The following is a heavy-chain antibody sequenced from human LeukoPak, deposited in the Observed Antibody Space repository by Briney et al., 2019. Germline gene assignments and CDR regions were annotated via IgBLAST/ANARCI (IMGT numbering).Heavy chain of an antibody. CDR3: ATAPYGGNRHYYYYGMDV. Sequence: GGSLRLSCAASGFTFSSYGMHWVRQAPGKGLEWVAVIWYGGSNKYYADSVKGRFTISRDNSKNTLYLQMNSLRAEDTAVYYCATAPYGGNRHYYYYGMDVWGQGTTVTVSS. D-gene: IGHD4-23*01. CDR2: IWYGGSNK. J-gene: IGHJ6*02. V-gene: IGHV3-33*01. CDR1: GFTFSSYG.